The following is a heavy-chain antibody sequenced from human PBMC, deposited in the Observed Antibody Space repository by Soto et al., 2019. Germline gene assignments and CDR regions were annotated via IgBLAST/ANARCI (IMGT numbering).Heavy chain of an antibody. D-gene: IGHD1-26*01. J-gene: IGHJ5*02. Sequence: PSETLSLTCTVSGASISTPGSYWGWVRQSPGTGLQWIGFVYYTGDTYYSPSFKSRVTISLDTSKNQLSLKLTPMTAADTAVYYCARDMHAGFTHYFDPWGQGTLVTVSS. V-gene: IGHV4-39*07. CDR2: VYYTGDT. CDR1: GASISTPGSY. CDR3: ARDMHAGFTHYFDP.